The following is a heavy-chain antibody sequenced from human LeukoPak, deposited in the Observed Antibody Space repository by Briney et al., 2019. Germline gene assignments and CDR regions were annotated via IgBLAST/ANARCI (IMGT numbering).Heavy chain of an antibody. CDR2: LWYDGSNK. CDR3: ARARHGILTGYYLDY. D-gene: IGHD3-9*01. J-gene: IGHJ4*02. V-gene: IGHV3-33*01. Sequence: GGSLRLSCAASGFTFGSYGMHWVRQAPRQGLEWVAVLWYDGSNKYYADSVKGRFTISRDNSKDTLFLQMNSLRAEDTAVYYCARARHGILTGYYLDYWGQGTLVTVSS. CDR1: GFTFGSYG.